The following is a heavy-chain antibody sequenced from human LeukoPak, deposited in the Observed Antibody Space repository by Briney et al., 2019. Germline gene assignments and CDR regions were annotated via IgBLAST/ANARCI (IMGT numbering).Heavy chain of an antibody. CDR1: GYTFTSYD. D-gene: IGHD5-18*01. CDR3: ARESGYSYGFPYYYYGMDV. CDR2: MNPNSGNT. Sequence: ASVKVSCKASGYTFTSYDINWVRQATGQGLEWMGWMNPNSGNTGYAQKFQGRVTMTRNTSISTAYMELSSLRSEDTAVYYCARESGYSYGFPYYYYGMDVWGQGTTVTVSS. J-gene: IGHJ6*02. V-gene: IGHV1-8*01.